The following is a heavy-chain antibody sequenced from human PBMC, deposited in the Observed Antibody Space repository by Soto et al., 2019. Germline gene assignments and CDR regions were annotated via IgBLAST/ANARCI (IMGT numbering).Heavy chain of an antibody. Sequence: EVQLLESGGGLVQPGGSLRLSCAASGFTFSTYAMSWVRQAPGKGLEWVSTITTSGGNTYYADSVQGRFTISRDNSKNTLYQQMNSLRAEDTAVYYCAGRYCTNGVCYTNDYYSIDVWGKGTTVTVSS. CDR1: GFTFSTYA. CDR3: AGRYCTNGVCYTNDYYSIDV. J-gene: IGHJ6*03. V-gene: IGHV3-23*01. D-gene: IGHD2-8*01. CDR2: ITTSGGNT.